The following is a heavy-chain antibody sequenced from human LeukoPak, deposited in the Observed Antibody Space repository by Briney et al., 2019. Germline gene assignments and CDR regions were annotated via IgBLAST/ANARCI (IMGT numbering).Heavy chain of an antibody. Sequence: PGGSLRLSCEASGFTLSTYWMHWVRQAPGKGLVWVSRINSVGSSTTYADSVKGRFTISRDNAKNTLYLQMNSLRAEDTALYYCARGRSGAGHSFDYWGQGILVTVSS. V-gene: IGHV3-74*01. J-gene: IGHJ4*02. D-gene: IGHD2-8*02. CDR2: INSVGSST. CDR3: ARGRSGAGHSFDY. CDR1: GFTLSTYW.